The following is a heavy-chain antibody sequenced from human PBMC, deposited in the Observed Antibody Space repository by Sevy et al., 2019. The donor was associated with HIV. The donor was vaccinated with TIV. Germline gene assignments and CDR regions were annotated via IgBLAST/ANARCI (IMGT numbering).Heavy chain of an antibody. Sequence: GGSLRLSCAASGFTFNNARMNWVRQAPGKGLQWVGRIKSKTDGGTTDYSAPVKGRFTISTDDSKNTLNQQLNSLKTEETSVYYFATDRPAGSETYYYGMDVWGQGTTVTVSS. V-gene: IGHV3-15*07. CDR2: IKSKTDGGTT. CDR1: GFTFNNAR. CDR3: ATDRPAGSETYYYGMDV. D-gene: IGHD3-10*01. J-gene: IGHJ6*02.